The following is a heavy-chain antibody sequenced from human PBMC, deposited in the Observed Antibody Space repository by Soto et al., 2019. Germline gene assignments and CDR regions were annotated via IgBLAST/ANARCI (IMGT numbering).Heavy chain of an antibody. V-gene: IGHV3-30-3*01. D-gene: IGHD3-10*01. Sequence: GGSLRLSCAASGFTFSSYAMHWVRQAPGKGLEWVAVISYDGSNKYYADSVKGRFTISRDNSKNTLYLQMNSLRAEDTAEYYCARPNYGSGSYNHGMDVWGQGTTVTVSS. CDR3: ARPNYGSGSYNHGMDV. CDR2: ISYDGSNK. CDR1: GFTFSSYA. J-gene: IGHJ6*02.